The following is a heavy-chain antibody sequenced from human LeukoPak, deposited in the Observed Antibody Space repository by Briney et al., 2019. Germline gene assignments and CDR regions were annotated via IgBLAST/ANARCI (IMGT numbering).Heavy chain of an antibody. V-gene: IGHV4-59*02. CDR2: ISYSGST. J-gene: IGHJ4*02. D-gene: IGHD1-26*01. CDR3: ARGSTPDY. CDR1: GVSVTNHY. Sequence: PSETLSLTCSVSGVSVTNHYWNWIRQPPGKGLEWIGYISYSGSTNYSPSLKSRVTMSLDTSKSQFSLKLSSVTAADTAVYYCARGSTPDYWGQGTLVTVSS.